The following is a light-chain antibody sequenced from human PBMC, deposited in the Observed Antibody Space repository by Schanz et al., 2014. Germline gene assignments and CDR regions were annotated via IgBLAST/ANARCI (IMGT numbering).Light chain of an antibody. Sequence: SYELTQPSSVSVSPGQTARITCSGDVLAKRYARWFQQKPGQAPVLVIYKDSDRPSGIPERFSGSSSGTTVTLTISGAHVEDEADYYCYSAADNNLGVFGTGTKLTVL. CDR2: KDS. CDR1: VLAKRY. J-gene: IGLJ1*01. V-gene: IGLV3-27*01. CDR3: YSAADNNLGV.